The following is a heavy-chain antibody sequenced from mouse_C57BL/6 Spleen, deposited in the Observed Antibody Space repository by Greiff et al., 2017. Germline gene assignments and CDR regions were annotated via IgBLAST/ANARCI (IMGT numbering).Heavy chain of an antibody. CDR1: GYTFTSYW. V-gene: IGHV1-50*01. CDR3: ARRGDY. J-gene: IGHJ2*01. CDR2: IDPSDSYT. Sequence: QVQLQQPGAELVKPGASVKLSCKASGYTFTSYWMQWVKQRPGQGLEWIGEIDPSDSYTNYNQQFKGKATLTVDTSSSTAYMQLSSLTSEDSAVYYCARRGDYWGQGTTLTVSS.